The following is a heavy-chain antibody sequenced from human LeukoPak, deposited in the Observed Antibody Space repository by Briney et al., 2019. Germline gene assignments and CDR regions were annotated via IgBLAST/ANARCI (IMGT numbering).Heavy chain of an antibody. CDR1: GGSISSYY. V-gene: IGHV4-59*08. D-gene: IGHD6-19*01. CDR3: ASGIAVAGGREENWFDP. Sequence: SETLSLTCTVSGGSISSYYWSWIRQPPGKGLEWIGYIYYSGSTNYNPSLKSRVTISVDTSKNQFSLKLSSVTAADTAVYYCASGIAVAGGREENWFDPWGQGTLVTVSS. CDR2: IYYSGST. J-gene: IGHJ5*02.